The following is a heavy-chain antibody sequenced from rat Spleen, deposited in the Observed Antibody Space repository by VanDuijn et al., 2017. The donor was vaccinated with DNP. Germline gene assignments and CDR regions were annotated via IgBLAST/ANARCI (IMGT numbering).Heavy chain of an antibody. Sequence: QVQLKESGPSLVQPSQTLSLTCTVSGFSLTSYGVCWVRQPPGKGLEWIGGRWSGGSTDYNSALKSRLSISRDTSKSQVLLKMNSLQTEDTAMYFCVRSLTGSDWGQGLMVTVSS. CDR2: RWSGGST. V-gene: IGHV2-16*01. CDR1: GFSLTSYG. CDR3: VRSLTGSD. J-gene: IGHJ2*01. D-gene: IGHD5-1*01.